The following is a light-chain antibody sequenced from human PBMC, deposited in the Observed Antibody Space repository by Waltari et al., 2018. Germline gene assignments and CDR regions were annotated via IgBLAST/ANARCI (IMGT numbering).Light chain of an antibody. V-gene: IGKV1-39*01. Sequence: DIQMTQSPSSLSASIGDRVIITCRASKPISSYLNWYQQKPGKAPKLLIYAASSFQIGVPSRFSGSGSGTDFTLTISSLQPEDFGTYYCQQSYTLPYTFGQGTKLEIK. CDR1: KPISSY. CDR2: AAS. J-gene: IGKJ2*01. CDR3: QQSYTLPYT.